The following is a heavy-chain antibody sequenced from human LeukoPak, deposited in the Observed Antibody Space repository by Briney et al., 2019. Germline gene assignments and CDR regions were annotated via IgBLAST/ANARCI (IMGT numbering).Heavy chain of an antibody. D-gene: IGHD3-10*01. Sequence: SETLSLTCTVSGGSISSYYWSWIRQPPGKGLEWIGYIYYSGSTYYNPSLKSRVTISVDTSKNQFSLKLSSVTAADTAVYYCANSMVRGVIGPYYYGMDVWGQGTTVTVSS. CDR3: ANSMVRGVIGPYYYGMDV. J-gene: IGHJ6*02. CDR1: GGSISSYY. CDR2: IYYSGST. V-gene: IGHV4-59*12.